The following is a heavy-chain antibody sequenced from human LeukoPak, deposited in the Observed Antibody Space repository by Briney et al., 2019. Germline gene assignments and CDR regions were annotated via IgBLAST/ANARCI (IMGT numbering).Heavy chain of an antibody. CDR1: GYTFTSYY. CDR3: ARRNYYYYGMDV. V-gene: IGHV1-46*01. J-gene: IGHJ6*02. CDR2: INPSGGST. Sequence: ASVKVSCKASGYTFTSYYMHLVRQAPGQGLEWMGIINPSGGSTSYAQKFQGRVTMTRDTSTSTVYMEVSSLRSEDTAVYYCARRNYYYYGMDVWGQGTTVTVSS.